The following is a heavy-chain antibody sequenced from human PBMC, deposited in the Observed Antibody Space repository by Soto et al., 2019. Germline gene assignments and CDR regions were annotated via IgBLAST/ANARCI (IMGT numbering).Heavy chain of an antibody. CDR3: ARGYRMVATSKSGNYYYGMDV. CDR1: GYTFTGYY. CDR2: INPNSGGT. V-gene: IGHV1-2*04. J-gene: IGHJ6*02. D-gene: IGHD5-12*01. Sequence: ASVKVSCKASGYTFTGYYMHWVRQAPGQGLEWMGWINPNSGGTNYAQKFQGWVTMTRDTSISTAYMELSRLRSDDTAVYYCARGYRMVATSKSGNYYYGMDVWGQGTTVTVSS.